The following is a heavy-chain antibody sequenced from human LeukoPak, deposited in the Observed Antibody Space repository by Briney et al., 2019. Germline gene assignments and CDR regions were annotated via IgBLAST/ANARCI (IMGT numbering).Heavy chain of an antibody. D-gene: IGHD2-15*01. V-gene: IGHV3-74*01. Sequence: GGSLRLSCAASGLTFSSHWMHWVRQAPGKGLVWVSRITNDGSSTTYADSVKGRFSIPRDNAENSEFLQMTSLRVEDTAVYHCARKGGSRPNDAFDIWGQGTKVTVSS. CDR3: ARKGGSRPNDAFDI. CDR1: GLTFSSHW. J-gene: IGHJ3*02. CDR2: ITNDGSST.